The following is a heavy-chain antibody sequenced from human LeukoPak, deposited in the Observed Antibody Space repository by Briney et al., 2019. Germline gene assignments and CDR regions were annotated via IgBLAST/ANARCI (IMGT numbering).Heavy chain of an antibody. V-gene: IGHV4-59*12. Sequence: PSETLSLTCTVSGGSISSYYWSWIRQPPGKGLEWIGSIYYSGSTYYNPSLKSRVTISVDTSKNQFSLKLSSVTAADTAVYYCARWTKEHTFDYWGQGTLVTVSS. CDR2: IYYSGST. CDR1: GGSISSYY. CDR3: ARWTKEHTFDY. J-gene: IGHJ4*02. D-gene: IGHD2-21*01.